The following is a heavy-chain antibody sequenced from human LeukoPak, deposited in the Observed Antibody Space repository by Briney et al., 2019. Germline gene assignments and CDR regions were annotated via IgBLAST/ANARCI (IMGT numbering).Heavy chain of an antibody. V-gene: IGHV4-59*12. CDR1: GGSISSYY. CDR3: ARASSSGWVFDY. CDR2: IYYSGST. J-gene: IGHJ4*02. Sequence: SETLSLTCTVSGGSISSYYWSWIRQPPGKGLEWIGSIYYSGSTYYNPSLKSRVTISVDTSKNQFSLKLSSVTAADTAVYYCARASSSGWVFDYWGQGTLVTVSS. D-gene: IGHD6-19*01.